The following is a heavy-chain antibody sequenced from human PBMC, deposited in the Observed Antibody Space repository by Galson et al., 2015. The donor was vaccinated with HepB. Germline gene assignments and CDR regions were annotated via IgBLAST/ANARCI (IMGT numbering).Heavy chain of an antibody. Sequence: SLRLSCAASGFTFSSYSMNWVRQAPGKGLEWVSYISSSSSTIYYADSVKGLFTISRDNAKNSLYLQMNSLRDEDTAVYYCARDRMNDFWSGYYPSYNWFDPWGQGTLVTVSS. J-gene: IGHJ5*02. V-gene: IGHV3-48*02. D-gene: IGHD3-3*01. CDR2: ISSSSSTI. CDR3: ARDRMNDFWSGYYPSYNWFDP. CDR1: GFTFSSYS.